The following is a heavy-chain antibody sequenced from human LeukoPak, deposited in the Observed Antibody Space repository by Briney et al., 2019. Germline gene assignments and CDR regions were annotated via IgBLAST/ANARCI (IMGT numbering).Heavy chain of an antibody. J-gene: IGHJ6*03. D-gene: IGHD2-2*01. CDR2: INPNSGGT. Sequence: ASVKVSCKASGCTFTGYYMHWVRQAPGQGLEWMGWINPNSGGTNYAQKFQGRVTMTRDTSISTAYMELSRLRSDDTAVYYCARGVVGTYYYYYMDVWGKGTTVTVSS. V-gene: IGHV1-2*02. CDR1: GCTFTGYY. CDR3: ARGVVGTYYYYYMDV.